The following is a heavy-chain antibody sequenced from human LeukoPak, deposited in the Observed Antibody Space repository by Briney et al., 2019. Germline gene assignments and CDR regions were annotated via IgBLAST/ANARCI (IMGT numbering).Heavy chain of an antibody. CDR1: GYTFTSYG. CDR3: ARDGSSSWYFWFDP. J-gene: IGHJ5*02. CDR2: ISAYNGNT. V-gene: IGHV1-18*01. Sequence: ASVKVSCKASGYTFTSYGIRWVRQAPGQGLEWMGWISAYNGNTNYAQKLQGRVTMTTDTSTSTAYMELRSLRSDDTAVYYCARDGSSSWYFWFDPWGQGTLVTVSS. D-gene: IGHD6-13*01.